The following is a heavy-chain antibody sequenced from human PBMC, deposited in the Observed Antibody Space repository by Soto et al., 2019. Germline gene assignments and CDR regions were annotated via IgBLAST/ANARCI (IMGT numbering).Heavy chain of an antibody. V-gene: IGHV3-53*01. CDR2: LYDVDGS. J-gene: IGHJ3*01. CDR3: ATWHELEHAYDV. CDR1: GLTISGKKY. Sequence: DVQLVESGGGLIQPGESLSLSCAAFGLTISGKKYVAWVRQAPGKGLEWVSALYDVDGSFYADSVKGRFTTSSDSSKTTVYLQMNDLRPDDTAVYYCATWHELEHAYDVWGQGTTVTVSS. D-gene: IGHD1-1*01.